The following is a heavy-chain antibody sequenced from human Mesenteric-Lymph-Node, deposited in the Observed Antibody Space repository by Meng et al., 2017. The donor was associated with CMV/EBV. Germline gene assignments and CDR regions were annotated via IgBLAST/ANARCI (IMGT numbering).Heavy chain of an antibody. CDR2: IYYSGST. J-gene: IGHJ4*02. CDR3: ARDGDYYDSSGYNPFDY. Sequence: QLQLQESGPGLVKPSETLSLTCTVPGGSISSSSYYWGWLRQPPGKGLEWIGSIYYSGSTYYNPSLKSRVTISVDTSKNQFSLKLSSVTAAGTAVYYCARDGDYYDSSGYNPFDYWGQGTLVTVSS. CDR1: GGSISSSSYY. D-gene: IGHD3-22*01. V-gene: IGHV4-39*07.